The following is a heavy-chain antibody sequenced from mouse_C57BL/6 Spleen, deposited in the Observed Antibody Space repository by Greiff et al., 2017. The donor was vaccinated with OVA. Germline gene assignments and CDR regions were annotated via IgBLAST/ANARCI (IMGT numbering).Heavy chain of an antibody. CDR3: TRDWGVYAMDY. Sequence: VMLVESGEGLVKPGGSLKLSCAASGFTFSSYAMSWVRQTPEKRLEWVAYISSGGDYIYYADTVKGRFTISRDNARNNLYLQMSSLKSEDTAMYYCTRDWGVYAMDYWGQGTSVTVSS. CDR1: GFTFSSYA. D-gene: IGHD4-1*01. J-gene: IGHJ4*01. CDR2: ISSGGDYI. V-gene: IGHV5-9-1*02.